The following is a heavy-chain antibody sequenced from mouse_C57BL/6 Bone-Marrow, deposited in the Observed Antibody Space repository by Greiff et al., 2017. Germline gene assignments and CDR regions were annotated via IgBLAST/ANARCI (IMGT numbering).Heavy chain of an antibody. CDR2: IDPSDSYT. V-gene: IGHV1-69*01. CDR1: GYTFTSYW. D-gene: IGHD1-1*01. CDR3: ARGKDYYGSSYVAWFAY. J-gene: IGHJ3*01. Sequence: QVQLQQPGAELVMPGASVKLSCKASGYTFTSYWMHWVKQRPGQGLEWIGEIDPSDSYTNYNQKFKGKSTLTVDKSSSTAYMQLSSLTSEDSAVYYCARGKDYYGSSYVAWFAYWGQGTLVTVSA.